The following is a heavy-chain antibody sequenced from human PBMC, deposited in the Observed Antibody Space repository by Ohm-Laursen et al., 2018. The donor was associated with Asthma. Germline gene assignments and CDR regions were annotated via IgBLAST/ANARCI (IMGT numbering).Heavy chain of an antibody. V-gene: IGHV3-30-3*01. CDR3: ARAKLTTVTTFIGY. CDR1: GFTFSSYA. Sequence: SLRLSCTASGFTFSSYAMHWVRQAPGKGLEWVAVISYDGSNKYYADSVKGRFTISRDNSKNTLYLQMNSLRAEDTAVYYCARAKLTTVTTFIGYWSQGTLVTVSS. CDR2: ISYDGSNK. D-gene: IGHD4-17*01. J-gene: IGHJ4*02.